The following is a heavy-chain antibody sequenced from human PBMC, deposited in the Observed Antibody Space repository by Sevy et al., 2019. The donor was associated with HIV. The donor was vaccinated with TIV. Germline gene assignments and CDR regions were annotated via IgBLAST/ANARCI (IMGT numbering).Heavy chain of an antibody. CDR3: ARGPRRGGYCSGGRCYFDY. V-gene: IGHV4-34*01. CDR2: INHSGST. D-gene: IGHD2-15*01. Sequence: SETLSLTCAVYGGSFSGYYRSWIRQPPGKGLEWIGEINHSGSTTYNPSLKSRVTISVDTSKNQFSLKLSSVTAADTAVYYCARGPRRGGYCSGGRCYFDYWGQGTLVTVSS. CDR1: GGSFSGYY. J-gene: IGHJ4*02.